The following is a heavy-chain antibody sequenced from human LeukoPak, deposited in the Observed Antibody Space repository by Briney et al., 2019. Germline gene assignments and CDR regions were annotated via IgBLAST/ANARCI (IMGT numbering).Heavy chain of an antibody. V-gene: IGHV4-30-2*01. CDR3: ARGADYGDWYFDL. Sequence: PSQTLSLTCAVSGGSISSGGYSWSWIRQPPGKGLEWIGYIFHSGNTYYNPSLKTRVTISPDRSQNQFSLKLTSVTAADTAVYYCARGADYGDWYFDLWGRGTLVAVSS. CDR2: IFHSGNT. CDR1: GGSISSGGYS. J-gene: IGHJ2*01. D-gene: IGHD4-17*01.